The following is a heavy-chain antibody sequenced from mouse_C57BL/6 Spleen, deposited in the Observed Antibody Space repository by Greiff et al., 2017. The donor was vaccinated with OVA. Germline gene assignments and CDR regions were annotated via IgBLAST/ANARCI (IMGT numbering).Heavy chain of an antibody. J-gene: IGHJ1*03. Sequence: VQLVESGPELVKPGASVKISCKASGYAFSSSWMNWVKQRPGKGLEWIGRIYPGDGDTNYNGKFKGKATLTADKSSSTAYMQLSSLTSEDSAVYFCARDTVVPYFDVGGTGTTVTVSS. CDR1: GYAFSSSW. V-gene: IGHV1-82*01. D-gene: IGHD1-1*01. CDR3: ARDTVVPYFDV. CDR2: IYPGDGDT.